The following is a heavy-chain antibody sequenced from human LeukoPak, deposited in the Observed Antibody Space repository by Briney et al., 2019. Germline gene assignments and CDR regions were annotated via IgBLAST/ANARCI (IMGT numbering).Heavy chain of an antibody. CDR2: ISSSGSTI. Sequence: GGSLRLSCAASGFTFSDYYMSWIRQAPGKGLEWVSYISSSGSTIYYADSVKRRFTISRDNAKNSLYLQMNSLRAEDTAVYYRARVPIAVAGTHYYYYMDVWGKGTTVTVSS. CDR1: GFTFSDYY. J-gene: IGHJ6*03. D-gene: IGHD6-19*01. V-gene: IGHV3-11*01. CDR3: ARVPIAVAGTHYYYYMDV.